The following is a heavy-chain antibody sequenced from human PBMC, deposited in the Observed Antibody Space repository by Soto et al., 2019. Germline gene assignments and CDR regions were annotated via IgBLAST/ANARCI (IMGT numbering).Heavy chain of an antibody. D-gene: IGHD3-10*01. CDR1: GFTFSDYY. CDR3: ARGGGGYYGSGSSPDY. V-gene: IGHV3-11*06. J-gene: IGHJ4*02. Sequence: GGSLRLSCAASGFTFSDYYISWIRQAPGKGLEWVSYISSSSSYTNYADSVKGRFTISRDNAKNSLYLQMNSLRAEDTAVYYCARGGGGYYGSGSSPDYWGQGTLVTVSS. CDR2: ISSSSSYT.